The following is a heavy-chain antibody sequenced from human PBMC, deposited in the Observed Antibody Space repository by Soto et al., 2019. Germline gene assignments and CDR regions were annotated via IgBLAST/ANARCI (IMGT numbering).Heavy chain of an antibody. CDR3: ARRGYYDSSGYLQH. J-gene: IGHJ1*01. CDR2: IVPILGIA. V-gene: IGHV1-69*02. Sequence: RASVKVSCKASGGTFSSYTISWVRQAPGQGLEWMGRIVPILGIANYAQKFQGRVTITADKSTSTVYMELSSLRSEDTAVYYCARRGYYDSSGYLQHWAQGTLVPVSS. CDR1: GGTFSSYT. D-gene: IGHD3-22*01.